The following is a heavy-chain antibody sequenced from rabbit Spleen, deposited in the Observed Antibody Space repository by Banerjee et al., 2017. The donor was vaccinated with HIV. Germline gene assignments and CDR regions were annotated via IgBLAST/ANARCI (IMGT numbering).Heavy chain of an antibody. V-gene: IGHV1S43*01. CDR1: GFDFSSYW. CDR3: VRSAYVSGSAFYGYFNL. Sequence: QEPLVESGGGLVTPGGNLTLTCTASGFDFSSYWMSWVRQAPGKGLEWIGYIDTFFGVVYYATWVNGRFTISSHNAQNTLQLQLNSLTVADTATYFCVRSAYVSGSAFYGYFNLWGPGTLVTVS. D-gene: IGHD1-1*01. J-gene: IGHJ4*01. CDR2: IDTFFGVV.